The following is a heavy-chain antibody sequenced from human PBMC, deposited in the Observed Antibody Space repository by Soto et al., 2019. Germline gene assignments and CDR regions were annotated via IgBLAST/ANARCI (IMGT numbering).Heavy chain of an antibody. CDR2: ISTDNGRT. J-gene: IGHJ6*02. V-gene: IGHV1-18*04. Sequence: QVQLVQSGPEMKKPGASVRVSCKVSGYTLSNNGLSWVRQAPGQRFEWLGWISTDNGRTNYAQKFRGRVSMTTDTSTGTAYMELTNLRSDDTAVYYCVRDDGGLVCYYYHGWDVWGQGTTVTVTS. D-gene: IGHD6-6*01. CDR3: VRDDGGLVCYYYHGWDV. CDR1: GYTLSNNG.